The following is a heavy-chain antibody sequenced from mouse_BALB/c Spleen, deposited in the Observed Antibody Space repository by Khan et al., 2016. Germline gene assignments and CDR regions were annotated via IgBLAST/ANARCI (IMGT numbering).Heavy chain of an antibody. J-gene: IGHJ2*01. D-gene: IGHD1-1*01. Sequence: EVKLLESGPGLVKPSQSLSLTCSVTGYSITSGYYWNWIRQFPGNKLEWMGYISYDGSNNYNPSLKNRISITRHTSKHQFFLTLNSVTTEATATYYYAIATVVADYWGQGTALTVSS. CDR1: GYSITSGYY. CDR3: AIATVVADY. CDR2: ISYDGSN. V-gene: IGHV3-6*02.